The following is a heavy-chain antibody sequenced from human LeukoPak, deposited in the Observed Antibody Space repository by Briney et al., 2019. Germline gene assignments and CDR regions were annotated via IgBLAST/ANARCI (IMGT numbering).Heavy chain of an antibody. V-gene: IGHV3-30*04. J-gene: IGHJ5*02. CDR1: GFTFSSYA. CDR3: ARDWELRNWFDP. Sequence: QTGGSLRLSCAASGFTFSSYAMSWVRQAPGKGLEWVAVISYDGSNKYYADSVKGRFTISRDNSKNTLCLQMNSLRAEDTAVYYCARDWELRNWFDPWGQGTLVTVSS. D-gene: IGHD3-3*01. CDR2: ISYDGSNK.